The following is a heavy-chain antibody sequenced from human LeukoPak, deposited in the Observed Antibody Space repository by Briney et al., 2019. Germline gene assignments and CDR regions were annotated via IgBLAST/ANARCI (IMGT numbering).Heavy chain of an antibody. Sequence: GWSLRLSCAASGFTFSSYWMHWVRQAPGKGLVWVSRIKSDGSTTTYADSVKCRFTISRDNAKNTLYLQMNSLRAEDTAVYYCARVVDTHFDYWGQGTLVTVSS. CDR3: ARVVDTHFDY. V-gene: IGHV3-74*01. CDR1: GFTFSSYW. J-gene: IGHJ4*02. D-gene: IGHD5-18*01. CDR2: IKSDGSTT.